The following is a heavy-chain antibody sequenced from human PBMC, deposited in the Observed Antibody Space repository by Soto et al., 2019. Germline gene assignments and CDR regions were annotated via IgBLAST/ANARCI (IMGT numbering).Heavy chain of an antibody. J-gene: IGHJ5*02. CDR1: RFVSNDCD. D-gene: IGHD2-21*01. CDR3: SRGIKGGLDA. V-gene: IGHV3-30*03. Sequence: QVQLAESGGGLVQPGRSLRLSCATNRFVSNDCDKQWVRQAPGKGLAWLASISYDGRNKYYADSVKGRFTISRDNSKNTLSLQINSLVAEDTAVYYCSRGIKGGLDAWGPGTLVTVSS. CDR2: ISYDGRNK.